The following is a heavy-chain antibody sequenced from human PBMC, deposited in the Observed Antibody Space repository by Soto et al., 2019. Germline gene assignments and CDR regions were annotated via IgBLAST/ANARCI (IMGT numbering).Heavy chain of an antibody. CDR3: AKAGARSGQQWLVSWGIGKIFDY. V-gene: IGHV3-23*01. CDR1: GFTFSSYA. CDR2: ISGSGGST. J-gene: IGHJ4*02. Sequence: EVQLLESGGGLVQPGGSLRLSCAASGFTFSSYAMSWVRQAPGKGLEWVSAISGSGGSTYYADSVKGRFTISRDNSKNTRYLQMNSLRAEDTAVYYCAKAGARSGQQWLVSWGIGKIFDYWGQGTLVTVSS. D-gene: IGHD6-19*01.